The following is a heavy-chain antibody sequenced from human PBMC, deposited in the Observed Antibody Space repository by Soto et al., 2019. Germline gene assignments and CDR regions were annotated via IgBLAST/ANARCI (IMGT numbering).Heavy chain of an antibody. D-gene: IGHD2-15*01. CDR3: AGGMCFGGSCYLDV. J-gene: IGHJ4*02. V-gene: IGHV1-69*12. CDR2: ISPGIDIG. CDR1: GGTFSTYT. Sequence: QVQLVQSGAEVKKPGSSVKVSCKASGGTFSTYTLYWVRQAPGQGLEWMGGISPGIDIGDYAQKFQGRVTITADESTSTVYMQLSTLISEDTAFYYCAGGMCFGGSCYLDVWGQGTLVTVSS.